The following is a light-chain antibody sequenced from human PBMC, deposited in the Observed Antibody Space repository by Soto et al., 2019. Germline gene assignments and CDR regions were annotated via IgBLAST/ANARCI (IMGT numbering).Light chain of an antibody. Sequence: EIVMTQSPVTLSVSPGEGATLSCRASQSVSSNLAWYQQKPGQAPRLLISDASARATGIPARFSGSGSGTQFALTISSLQSEDFAIYYCQQYHEWPLTFGQGTKV. V-gene: IGKV3-15*01. J-gene: IGKJ1*01. CDR3: QQYHEWPLT. CDR1: QSVSSN. CDR2: DAS.